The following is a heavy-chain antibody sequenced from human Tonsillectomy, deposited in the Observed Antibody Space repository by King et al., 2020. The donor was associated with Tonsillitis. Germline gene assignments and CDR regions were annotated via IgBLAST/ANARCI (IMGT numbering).Heavy chain of an antibody. CDR3: ARDIDYYDSSGYYYAEYFHH. J-gene: IGHJ1*01. D-gene: IGHD3-22*01. CDR2: INPNSGGT. CDR1: GYTFTGYY. V-gene: IGHV1-2*02. Sequence: VQLVESGAEVKKPGASVKVSCKASGYTFTGYYMHWVRQAPGQGLEWMGWINPNSGGTNYAQTFQGRVTMTRDTSISTAYMELSRLRSDDTAVYYCARDIDYYDSSGYYYAEYFHHWGQGTLVTVSS.